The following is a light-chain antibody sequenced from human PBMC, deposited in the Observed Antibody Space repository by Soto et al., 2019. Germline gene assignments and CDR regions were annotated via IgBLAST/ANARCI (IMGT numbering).Light chain of an antibody. J-gene: IGLJ7*01. CDR1: TSNIAGNT. CDR2: IDD. V-gene: IGLV1-44*01. CDR3: ATWDDSLNAAV. Sequence: QSALTQPPSLSGTTGQRVTISCSGSTSNIAGNTVHWYQHLPETAPKLLIYIDDQRPSGVPDRFSGSKSGTSASLAISGLQSEDEADYYCATWDDSLNAAVFGGGTQLTVL.